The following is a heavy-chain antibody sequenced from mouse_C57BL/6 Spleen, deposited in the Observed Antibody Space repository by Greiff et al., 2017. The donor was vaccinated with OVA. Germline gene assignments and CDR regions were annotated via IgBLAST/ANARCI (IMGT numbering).Heavy chain of an antibody. CDR3: ARDIVITPVHAMEY. CDR2: IHPNSGST. CDR1: GYTFTSYW. D-gene: IGHD1-1*01. V-gene: IGHV1-64*01. J-gene: IGHJ4*01. Sequence: VQLQQPGAELVKPGASVKLSCKASGYTFTSYWMHWVKQRPGQGLEWIGMIHPNSGSTNYNEKFKSKATLTVDKSSSTAYMQLSSLTSEDSADYDCARDIVITPVHAMEYWGQATSVTVSS.